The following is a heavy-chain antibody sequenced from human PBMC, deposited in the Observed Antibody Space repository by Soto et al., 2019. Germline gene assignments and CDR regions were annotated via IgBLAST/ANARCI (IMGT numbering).Heavy chain of an antibody. CDR2: IDPSDSYT. V-gene: IGHV5-10-1*01. D-gene: IGHD3-10*01. J-gene: IGHJ6*02. CDR1: GYSFTSYW. Sequence: PGESLKISCKGSGYSFTSYWISWVRQMPGKGLEWMGRIDPSDSYTNYSPSFQGHVTISAGKSISTAYLQWSSLKASDTAMYYCARHARYYGSGSPPYYYGMDVWGQGTTVTVSS. CDR3: ARHARYYGSGSPPYYYGMDV.